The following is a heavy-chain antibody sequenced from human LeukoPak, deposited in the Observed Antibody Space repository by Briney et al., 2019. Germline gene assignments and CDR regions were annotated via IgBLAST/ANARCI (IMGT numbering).Heavy chain of an antibody. J-gene: IGHJ4*02. CDR1: GYSFTSYW. Sequence: GESLKIACKGSGYSFTSYWIAWVRQMPGKGLEWMGIIYPGDSDTRYSPSFQGQVTISADKSISTAYLQWSSLKASDTAMYYCGETGGFKGDWGEFWGQGTLVTVSS. CDR3: GETGGFKGDWGEF. D-gene: IGHD3-10*01. V-gene: IGHV5-51*01. CDR2: IYPGDSDT.